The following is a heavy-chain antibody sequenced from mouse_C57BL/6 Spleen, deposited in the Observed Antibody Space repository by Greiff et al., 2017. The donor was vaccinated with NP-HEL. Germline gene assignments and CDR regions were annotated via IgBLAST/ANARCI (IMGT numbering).Heavy chain of an antibody. CDR1: GYTFTSYW. CDR2: IDPSDSYT. J-gene: IGHJ3*01. V-gene: IGHV1-59*01. CDR3: ARPFTTVVATDAY. Sequence: VQLQQPGAELVRPGTSVKLSCKASGYTFTSYWMHWVKQRPGQGLEWIGVIDPSDSYTNYNQKFKGKATLNVDKSSSTAYMQLSILTSEDSAVYYCARPFTTVVATDAYWGQGTLVTVSA. D-gene: IGHD1-1*01.